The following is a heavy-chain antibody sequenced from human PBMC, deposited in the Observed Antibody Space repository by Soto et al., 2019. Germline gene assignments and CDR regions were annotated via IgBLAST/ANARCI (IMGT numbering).Heavy chain of an antibody. V-gene: IGHV3-9*01. CDR2: ITWNSGRL. D-gene: IGHD3-16*01. J-gene: IGHJ6*02. Sequence: EVQLVESGGGLVQPGRSLRLSCAASGFTFDEHAIHWVRQAPGKGLEWVSGITWNSGRLEYADSVKGRFTISRDNAKNSVYLSMSRVRVEDTALYYCAREASSRGCCDSPPYDYCYGVDVWGQGTTVTVSS. CDR3: AREASSRGCCDSPPYDYCYGVDV. CDR1: GFTFDEHA.